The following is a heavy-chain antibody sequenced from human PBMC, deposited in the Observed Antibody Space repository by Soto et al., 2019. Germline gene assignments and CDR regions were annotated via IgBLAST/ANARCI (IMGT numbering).Heavy chain of an antibody. Sequence: QVQLVQSGAEVKKPGSSVKVSCKASGGTFSNYSINWVRQAPGQGLQWMGGIIPIFGTPDYAQTFQGRVTITADESTTTAYMALSRLRSEDTALYYCARAMVVADPSDVYAYCGVDVGGQGTTVTVSS. D-gene: IGHD5-12*01. CDR1: GGTFSNYS. CDR3: ARAMVVADPSDVYAYCGVDV. CDR2: IIPIFGTP. J-gene: IGHJ6*02. V-gene: IGHV1-69*01.